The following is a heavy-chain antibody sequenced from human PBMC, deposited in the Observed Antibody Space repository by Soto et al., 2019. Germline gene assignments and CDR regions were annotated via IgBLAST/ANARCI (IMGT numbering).Heavy chain of an antibody. Sequence: EVQVLESGGGLIQPGGSLRLSCEGSGFTVSSHAMTWNRQAPGKEQEWVSTITADGGTYYADSVKGRFAMSRDTSESTLYLQMNSLGAEDTAAYYCAPHVSCSGGSCQYDAFAIRGQGTMVTVSS. D-gene: IGHD2-15*01. CDR1: GFTVSSHA. J-gene: IGHJ3*02. CDR2: ITADGGT. V-gene: IGHV3-23*01. CDR3: APHVSCSGGSCQYDAFAI.